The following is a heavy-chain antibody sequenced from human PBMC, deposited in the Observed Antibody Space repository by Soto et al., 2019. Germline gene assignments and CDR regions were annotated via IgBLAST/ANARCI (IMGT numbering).Heavy chain of an antibody. V-gene: IGHV3-7*01. D-gene: IGHD6-13*01. J-gene: IGHJ4*02. Sequence: GGSLRLSCAASGFTFSSYWMSWVRQAPGKGLEWVANIKQDGSEKYYVDSVKGRFTISRDNAKNSLYLQMNSLRAEDTAVYYCARDRSSILAAAGTVSPEFDYWGQGTLVTVSS. CDR2: IKQDGSEK. CDR3: ARDRSSILAAAGTVSPEFDY. CDR1: GFTFSSYW.